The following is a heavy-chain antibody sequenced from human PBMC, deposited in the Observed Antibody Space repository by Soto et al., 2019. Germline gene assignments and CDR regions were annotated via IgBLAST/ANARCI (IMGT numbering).Heavy chain of an antibody. CDR2: ISARGGSS. D-gene: IGHD5-12*01. V-gene: IGHV3-23*01. CDR3: AKGSIEYSASVDR. CDR1: GFSFNYYA. Sequence: EVQLLESGGGLVQPGGSLRLACAASGFSFNYYAMVWVRQAPGKGLEWVSVISARGGSSYFADSVKGRFTISRENSKNVLSLEMNKLRAEDTATSFCAKGSIEYSASVDRWGQGTLVLVS. J-gene: IGHJ5*02.